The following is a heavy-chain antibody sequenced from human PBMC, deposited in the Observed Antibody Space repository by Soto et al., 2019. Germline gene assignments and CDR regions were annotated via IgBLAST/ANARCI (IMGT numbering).Heavy chain of an antibody. Sequence: PGGSLRLSCAASGFTFSSYGMHGVRQAPGKGLEWVAVISYDGSNKYYADSVKGRFTISRDNSKNTLYLQMNSLRAEDTAVYYCAKPMYYYGSGSYYNLAYWGQGTLVTVSS. CDR1: GFTFSSYG. V-gene: IGHV3-30*18. J-gene: IGHJ4*02. CDR2: ISYDGSNK. D-gene: IGHD3-10*01. CDR3: AKPMYYYGSGSYYNLAY.